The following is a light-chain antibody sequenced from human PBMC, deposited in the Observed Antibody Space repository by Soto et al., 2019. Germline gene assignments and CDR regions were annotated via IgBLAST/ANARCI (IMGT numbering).Light chain of an antibody. CDR3: QQYTTYSVT. V-gene: IGKV1-5*03. CDR2: RTS. Sequence: IQMTQSPSTLSASVGDRVTITCRASQSVSDWLAWYQQKPGKAPNLLIYRTSNLESGVPSRFSGSGSGTEFTLTISSLQPDDFATYYCQQYTTYSVTFGQGTKVEIK. J-gene: IGKJ1*01. CDR1: QSVSDW.